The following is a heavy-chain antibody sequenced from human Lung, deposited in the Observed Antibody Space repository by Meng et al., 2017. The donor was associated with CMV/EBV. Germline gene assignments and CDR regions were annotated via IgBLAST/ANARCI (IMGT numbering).Heavy chain of an antibody. V-gene: IGHV3-48*04. J-gene: IGHJ6*02. CDR1: GFTFSTYS. Sequence: GESXKISCAASGFTFSTYSMSWVRQAPGKGLEWVSYISSASSTIYYADSVKGRFTISRDNANKSLFLQLNSLRAEDTALYYCARACLSDNYYYGMDVWGQGTTVTVSS. CDR3: ARACLSDNYYYGMDV. CDR2: ISSASSTI. D-gene: IGHD2-21*02.